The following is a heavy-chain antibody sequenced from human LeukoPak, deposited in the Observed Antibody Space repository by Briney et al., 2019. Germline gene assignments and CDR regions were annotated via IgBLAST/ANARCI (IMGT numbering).Heavy chain of an antibody. D-gene: IGHD3-10*01. Sequence: GGSLRLSCAASRFTFSDYYISWIRQAPGKGLEWVSYISSSGSTIYYADSVKGRFTISRDNAKNSLYLQMNSLRAEDTAVYYCARDDYPSGSLGMDVWGQGTTVTVSS. CDR3: ARDDYPSGSLGMDV. V-gene: IGHV3-11*01. J-gene: IGHJ6*02. CDR2: ISSSGSTI. CDR1: RFTFSDYY.